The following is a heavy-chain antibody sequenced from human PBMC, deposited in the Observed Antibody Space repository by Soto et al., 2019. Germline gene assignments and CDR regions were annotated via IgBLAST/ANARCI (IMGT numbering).Heavy chain of an antibody. J-gene: IGHJ5*02. CDR3: ARQRGRYSTNWGSGRPDNWFDP. CDR1: GYTFTTYS. V-gene: IGHV1-3*04. Sequence: VQLVQSGAEVKKPGASVTVSCKASGYTFTTYSVHWVRQAPGQSLEWMGWINTDSGQTKYAQKFQGRVIITRDTSATTVHMELSHLRSEDTAMYYCARQRGRYSTNWGSGRPDNWFDPWGRGTLVTVSS. D-gene: IGHD6-13*01. CDR2: INTDSGQT.